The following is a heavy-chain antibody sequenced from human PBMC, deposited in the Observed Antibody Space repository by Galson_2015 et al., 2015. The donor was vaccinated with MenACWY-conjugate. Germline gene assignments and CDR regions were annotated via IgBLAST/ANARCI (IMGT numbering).Heavy chain of an antibody. CDR2: VNSDGTGT. V-gene: IGHV3-74*01. CDR3: TKAAARYSTSSAFKWFDH. D-gene: IGHD6-6*01. J-gene: IGHJ5*02. Sequence: SLRLACAASGFTFSNYWMHWVRQAPGKGLEWVSRVNSDGTGTTYADSVKGRFTISRDNAKNTLYLQMNSLRAEDTAIYYCTKAAARYSTSSAFKWFDHWGQGALVTVSS. CDR1: GFTFSNYW.